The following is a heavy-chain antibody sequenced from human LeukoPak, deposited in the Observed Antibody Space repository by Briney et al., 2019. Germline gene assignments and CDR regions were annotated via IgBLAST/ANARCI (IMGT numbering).Heavy chain of an antibody. CDR3: AGSLWFGDSGWFDP. CDR1: GVTFSSYS. Sequence: PGGSLRLSFAASGVTFSSYSMNWVRPAPGTVLQSVSSISSSSSYIYYADSVKGRFTISRDNAKNSLYLQMNSLRAEDTAVYYCAGSLWFGDSGWFDPWGQGTLVTDSS. J-gene: IGHJ5*02. V-gene: IGHV3-21*01. CDR2: ISSSSSYI. D-gene: IGHD3-10*01.